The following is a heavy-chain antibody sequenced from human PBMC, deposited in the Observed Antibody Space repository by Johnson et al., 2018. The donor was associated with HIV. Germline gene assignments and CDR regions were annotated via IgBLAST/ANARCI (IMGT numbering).Heavy chain of an antibody. CDR2: ISSSGSTI. CDR3: AREIIAAADDI. CDR1: GFTFSDYY. J-gene: IGHJ3*02. D-gene: IGHD6-13*01. V-gene: IGHV3-11*04. Sequence: QVQLVESGGGAVLPGWSLRLSCEASGFTFSDYYMSWIRQAPGKGLEWVSYISSSGSTIYYADSVKGRFTISRDNAKNSLYLQMNSLRAEDTAVYYCAREIIAAADDIWGQWTMVTVSS.